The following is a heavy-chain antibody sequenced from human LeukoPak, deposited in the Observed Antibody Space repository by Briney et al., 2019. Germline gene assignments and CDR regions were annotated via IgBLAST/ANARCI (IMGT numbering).Heavy chain of an antibody. Sequence: GGSLRLSCAASGFTFSSYEMNWVRQAPGKGLEWVSYISSSGSTIYHADSVKGRFTISRDNSKNTLYLQMNSLRAEDTAVYYCAKANSITIFGVISPVDYWGQGTLVTVSS. CDR3: AKANSITIFGVISPVDY. J-gene: IGHJ4*02. V-gene: IGHV3-48*03. CDR2: ISSSGSTI. CDR1: GFTFSSYE. D-gene: IGHD3-3*01.